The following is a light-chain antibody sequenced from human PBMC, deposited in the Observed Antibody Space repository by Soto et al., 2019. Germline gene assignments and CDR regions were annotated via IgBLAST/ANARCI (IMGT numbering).Light chain of an antibody. V-gene: IGKV1-5*01. CDR3: QQYNSYSHT. J-gene: IGKJ2*01. Sequence: DIQMTQPPSTLSASVGDRVTITCRASQSISSWLAWYQQKPGKAPKLLIYDASSLESGVPSRFSGSGSGTEFTLTISSLQPYDFSTYDCQQYNSYSHTFGPGTKLEIK. CDR1: QSISSW. CDR2: DAS.